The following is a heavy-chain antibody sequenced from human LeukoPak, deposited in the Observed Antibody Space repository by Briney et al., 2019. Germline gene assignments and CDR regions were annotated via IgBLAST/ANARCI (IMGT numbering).Heavy chain of an antibody. Sequence: GASVKVSWKASGYKFTSFGISWVRQAPGQGLEWMGWISAYNGNTNYAQKLQGRVTMTTDTSTSTAYMELRSLRSDDTAVYYCARDSVNYYGSGSYSPNWFDPWGQGTLVTVSS. CDR2: ISAYNGNT. V-gene: IGHV1-18*01. J-gene: IGHJ5*02. CDR3: ARDSVNYYGSGSYSPNWFDP. CDR1: GYKFTSFG. D-gene: IGHD3-10*01.